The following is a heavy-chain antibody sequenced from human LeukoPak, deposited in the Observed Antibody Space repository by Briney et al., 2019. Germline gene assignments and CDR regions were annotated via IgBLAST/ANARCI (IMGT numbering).Heavy chain of an antibody. CDR2: IYYSGST. V-gene: IGHV4-59*01. D-gene: IGHD2-21*01. CDR1: GDSISSYY. J-gene: IGHJ2*01. CDR3: ARDFGPSAITWAGGYFDR. Sequence: PSETLSLTCTVPGDSISSYYWSWIRQPPGKGLEWIGYIYYSGSTNYNPSLKSRVTISVDTSKNQFSLKLSSVTAADAAVYYCARDFGPSAITWAGGYFDRGGRGTLVTVSA.